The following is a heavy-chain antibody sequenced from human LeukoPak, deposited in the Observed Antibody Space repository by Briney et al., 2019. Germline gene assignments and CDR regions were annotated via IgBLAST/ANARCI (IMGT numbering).Heavy chain of an antibody. Sequence: QTGPSLRPSCAASGLTITDHHMDSVRQAPGKWLEWLCCRKAAEPNTCHTEYAASVKGRFTISRDDSNNSLYLQLNSLKTEDTAVYYCVRVVTTGSGWYHFDNWGQGTLVTVSS. J-gene: IGHJ4*02. CDR2: RKAAEPNTCHT. CDR1: GLTITDHH. V-gene: IGHV3-72*01. CDR3: VRVVTTGSGWYHFDN. D-gene: IGHD6-13*01.